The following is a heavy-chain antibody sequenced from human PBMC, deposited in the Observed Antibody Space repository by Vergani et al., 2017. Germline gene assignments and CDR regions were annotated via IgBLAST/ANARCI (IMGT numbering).Heavy chain of an antibody. J-gene: IGHJ5*02. CDR3: GLGVGGYNWFDP. CDR2: IIPIFGTA. V-gene: IGHV1-69*01. CDR1: GGTSSSYA. D-gene: IGHD1-26*01. Sequence: QVQLVQSGAEVKKPGSSVKVSCKASGGTSSSYAISWVRQAPGQGLEWMGGIIPIFGTANYAQKFQGRVTIAADESTSTAYMELRSLRSEATAVYYCGLGVGGYNWFDPWGQGTLVTVSS.